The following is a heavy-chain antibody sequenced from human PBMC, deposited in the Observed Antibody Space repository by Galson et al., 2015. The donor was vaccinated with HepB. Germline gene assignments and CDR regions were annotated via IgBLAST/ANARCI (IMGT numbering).Heavy chain of an antibody. D-gene: IGHD1-26*01. Sequence: SLRLSCAASGFTFSNAWMSWVRQAPGKGLEWVGRIKSKTDGGTTDYAAPVKGRFTISRDDSKNTLYLQMNSPKTEDTAVYYCTTAIVGATLDYWGQGTLVTVSS. J-gene: IGHJ4*02. V-gene: IGHV3-15*01. CDR1: GFTFSNAW. CDR3: TTAIVGATLDY. CDR2: IKSKTDGGTT.